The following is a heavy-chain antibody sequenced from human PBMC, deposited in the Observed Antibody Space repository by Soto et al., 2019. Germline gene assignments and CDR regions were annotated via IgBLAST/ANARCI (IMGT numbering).Heavy chain of an antibody. D-gene: IGHD2-15*01. Sequence: SETLSLTCAVSGASISSDGYSWSWIRQPPGKGLEWMGYIHHTGSTYYNPPLKSRVTISVDRSKNQFSLRLSSVTAADTAVYYCVRQIVAVPHFDHWGHGSLVTVS. V-gene: IGHV4-30-2*01. CDR2: IHHTGST. CDR1: GASISSDGYS. J-gene: IGHJ4*01. CDR3: VRQIVAVPHFDH.